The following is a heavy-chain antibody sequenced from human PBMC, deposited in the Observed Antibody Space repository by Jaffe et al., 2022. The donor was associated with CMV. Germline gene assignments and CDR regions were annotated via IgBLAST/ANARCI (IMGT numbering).Heavy chain of an antibody. CDR2: INHSGST. Sequence: QVQLQQWGAGLLKPSETLSLTCAVYGGSFSGYYWSWIRQPPGKGLEWIGEINHSGSTNYNPSLKSRVTISVDTSKNQFSLKLSSVTAADTAVYYCARGGQGRSSTSSYYYYYYMDVWGKGTTVTVSS. V-gene: IGHV4-34*01. D-gene: IGHD2-2*01. CDR1: GGSFSGYY. J-gene: IGHJ6*03. CDR3: ARGGQGRSSTSSYYYYYYMDV.